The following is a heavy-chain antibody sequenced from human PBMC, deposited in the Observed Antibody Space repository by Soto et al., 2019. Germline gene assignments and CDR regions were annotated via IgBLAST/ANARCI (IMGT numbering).Heavy chain of an antibody. D-gene: IGHD3-10*01. CDR1: GDSINSGDYY. J-gene: IGHJ6*02. Sequence: QVQLQESGPRLVKPLQTLSLTCTVSGDSINSGDYYWSWIRQPPGRGLEWVGYSFYSGITDYNPSLKSRMTISMDTSKNQFSRRLNSVTAADTAVYFRARWSGVRVAGMDVWGQGTTVSVSS. CDR2: SFYSGIT. CDR3: ARWSGVRVAGMDV. V-gene: IGHV4-30-4*01.